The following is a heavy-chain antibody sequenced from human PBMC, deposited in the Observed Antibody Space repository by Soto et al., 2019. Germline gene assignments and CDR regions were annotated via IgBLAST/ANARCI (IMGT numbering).Heavy chain of an antibody. CDR1: GFTFTSYY. V-gene: IGHV1-46*01. CDR3: ASWTRCSSTSCYNGPGVAFDI. D-gene: IGHD2-2*02. CDR2: INPSGGST. J-gene: IGHJ3*02. Sequence: ASVEVSCKASGFTFTSYYMHWVLQAPGQGLEWMGIINPSGGSTSYAQKFQGRVTMTRDTSTSTVYMELSSLRSEDTAVYYCASWTRCSSTSCYNGPGVAFDIWGQGTMVTVSS.